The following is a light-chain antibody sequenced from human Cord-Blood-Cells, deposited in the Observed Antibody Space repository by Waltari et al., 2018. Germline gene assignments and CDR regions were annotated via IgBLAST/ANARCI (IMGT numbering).Light chain of an antibody. CDR2: KSS. Sequence: DIVMTQTPLSSPVTLGQPASISCRSSQSLVHSDGNNYLSWLQQRPGQPPRLLIYKSSNRFSGVPDRFSGSGAGTDFTLKISRVEAEDVGVYYCMQATQFPYTFGQGTKLEIK. V-gene: IGKV2-24*01. J-gene: IGKJ2*01. CDR1: QSLVHSDGNNY. CDR3: MQATQFPYT.